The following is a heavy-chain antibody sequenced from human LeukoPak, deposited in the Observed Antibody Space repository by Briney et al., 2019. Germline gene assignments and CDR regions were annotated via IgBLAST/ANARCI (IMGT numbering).Heavy chain of an antibody. CDR1: GGSISISNW. J-gene: IGHJ4*02. CDR3: ARGTITTVTDS. Sequence: SETLSLTCAISGGSISISNWWTWVRQPPGKGLEWVGEIYLRGNTNYNPSLESRVTISVDESKTQLSLRLESVTAADTAVYYCARGTITTVTDSWGPGTLVTVSS. V-gene: IGHV4-4*02. CDR2: IYLRGNT. D-gene: IGHD4-17*01.